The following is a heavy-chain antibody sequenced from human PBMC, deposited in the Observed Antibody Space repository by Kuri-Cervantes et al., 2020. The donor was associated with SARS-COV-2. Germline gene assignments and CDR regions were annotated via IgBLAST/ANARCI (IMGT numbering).Heavy chain of an antibody. CDR3: ARHRYSTSSGIRELDH. Sequence: SETLSLTCAVYGGSFSGYYWSWIRQPPGKGLEWIGCIFYSGRTCSNPSLTSRVTMSVDTSNNQFSLRLTSVTAADTAVYYCARHRYSTSSGIRELDHWGQGTLVTVSS. J-gene: IGHJ4*02. V-gene: IGHV4-59*04. CDR2: IFYSGRT. D-gene: IGHD6-6*01. CDR1: GGSFSGYY.